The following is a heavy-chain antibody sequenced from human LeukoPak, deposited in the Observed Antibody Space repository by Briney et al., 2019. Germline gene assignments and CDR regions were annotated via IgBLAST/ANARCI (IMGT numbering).Heavy chain of an antibody. CDR2: IYSRGDT. V-gene: IGHV3-53*01. Sequence: GGSLRLSCAASEFIVSINYMTWVRQAPGKGLEWVSLIYSRGDTKYADSVKGRFTISRDNSKNTLYLLMNSLRAEDTAVYYCAKVGKAGSLIPYYMDVWGKGTTVTVSS. D-gene: IGHD6-13*01. CDR1: EFIVSINY. J-gene: IGHJ6*03. CDR3: AKVGKAGSLIPYYMDV.